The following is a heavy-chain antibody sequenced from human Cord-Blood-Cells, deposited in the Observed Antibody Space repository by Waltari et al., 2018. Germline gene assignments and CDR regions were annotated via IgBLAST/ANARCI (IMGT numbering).Heavy chain of an antibody. V-gene: IGHV1-2*04. CDR1: GYTFTGYY. Sequence: QVQLVQSGAEVKKPGASVKVSCKASGYTFTGYYLHWVRQAPGQGLEWMGWINPNSGGTNYAQKFQGWVTMTRDTSISTAYMELSRLRSDDTAVYYCATNIVATIGVFDYWGQGTLVTVSS. D-gene: IGHD5-12*01. CDR3: ATNIVATIGVFDY. CDR2: INPNSGGT. J-gene: IGHJ4*02.